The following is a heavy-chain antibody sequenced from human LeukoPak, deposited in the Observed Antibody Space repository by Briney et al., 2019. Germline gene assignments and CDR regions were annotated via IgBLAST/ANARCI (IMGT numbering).Heavy chain of an antibody. V-gene: IGHV3-21*01. CDR1: GFTFSSYS. Sequence: GGSLRLSCAASGFTFSSYSMNWVRQAPGKGLEWVSSISSSSSYIYYADSVKGRFTISRDNAKNSLYLQMNSLRADDTAVYYCARDRRDILRYFDWLLTVDAFDYWGQGTLVTVSS. D-gene: IGHD3-9*01. J-gene: IGHJ4*02. CDR3: ARDRRDILRYFDWLLTVDAFDY. CDR2: ISSSSSYI.